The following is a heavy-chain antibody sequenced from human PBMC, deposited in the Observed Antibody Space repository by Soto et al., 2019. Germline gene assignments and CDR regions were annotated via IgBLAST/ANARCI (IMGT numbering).Heavy chain of an antibody. D-gene: IGHD3-3*01. CDR2: ISAYNGNT. V-gene: IGHV1-18*01. J-gene: IGHJ4*02. Sequence: QVPLVQSGAEVKKPGASVKVSCKASGYTFTSYGISWVRQAPGQGLEWMGWISAYNGNTNYAQKLQGRVTMTTDTSTSTAYMELRSLRSDDTAVYYCARGPPQYYDFWSGYSTPFDYWGQGTLVTVSS. CDR1: GYTFTSYG. CDR3: ARGPPQYYDFWSGYSTPFDY.